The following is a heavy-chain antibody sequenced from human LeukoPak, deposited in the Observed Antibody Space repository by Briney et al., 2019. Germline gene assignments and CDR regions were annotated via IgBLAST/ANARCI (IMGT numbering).Heavy chain of an antibody. V-gene: IGHV1-69*05. J-gene: IGHJ6*03. CDR3: AGSVEQLSYYYYMDV. D-gene: IGHD6-13*01. CDR2: IIPIFGTA. CDR1: GGTFSSYA. Sequence: SVKVSCKASGGTFSSYAISWVRQAPGQGLEWTGGIIPIFGTANYAQKFQGRVTITTDESTSTAYMELSSLRSEDTAVYYCAGSVEQLSYYYYMDVWGKGTTVTVSS.